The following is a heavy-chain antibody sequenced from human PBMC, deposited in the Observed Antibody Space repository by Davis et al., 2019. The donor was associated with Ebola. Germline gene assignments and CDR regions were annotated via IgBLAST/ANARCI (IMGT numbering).Heavy chain of an antibody. D-gene: IGHD2-2*01. J-gene: IGHJ6*03. CDR2: ISYDGSNK. CDR3: ARESLGYCSSTSCPRRDYYYMDV. Sequence: PGGSLRLSCAASGFTFSSYAMHWVRQAPGKGLEWVAVISYDGSNKYYADSVKGRFTISRDNSKNTLYLQMNSLRAEDTAVYYCARESLGYCSSTSCPRRDYYYMDVWGKGTTVTVSS. CDR1: GFTFSSYA. V-gene: IGHV3-30-3*01.